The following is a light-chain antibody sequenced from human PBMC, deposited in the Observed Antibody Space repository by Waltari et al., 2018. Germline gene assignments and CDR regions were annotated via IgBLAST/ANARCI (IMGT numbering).Light chain of an antibody. CDR3: QQYHSSPRT. J-gene: IGKJ2*02. V-gene: IGKV4-1*01. CDR2: WAS. Sequence: SVLYSAEKKTYLALYQQKPGQPPKLEIYWASTRECGVPDRFSGIGSGTDFTLTSRSLQAEDVAVFCCQQYHSSPRTCGQGPKVEIK. CDR1: SVLYSAEKKTY.